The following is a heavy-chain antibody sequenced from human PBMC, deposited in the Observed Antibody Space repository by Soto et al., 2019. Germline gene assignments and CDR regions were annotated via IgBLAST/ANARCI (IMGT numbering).Heavy chain of an antibody. CDR2: MYYGGRT. CDR1: GGSISSYY. D-gene: IGHD2-15*01. J-gene: IGHJ5*02. CDR3: ARGTPSSLIVRSSRGRWSVP. V-gene: IGHV4-59*08. Sequence: SETLSLTCTVSGGSISSYYWSWIRQPPGKGLEWIGYMYYGGRTNYNPSLKSRVTISVDTSKMQVSLKLSSVTAADTAVYFCARGTPSSLIVRSSRGRWSVPSGQGTLVTVS.